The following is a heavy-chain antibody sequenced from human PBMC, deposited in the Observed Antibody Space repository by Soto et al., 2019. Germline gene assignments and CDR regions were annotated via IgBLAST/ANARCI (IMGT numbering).Heavy chain of an antibody. CDR3: AREGITIFGVAVLDYYYYGMDV. Sequence: EASVKVSCKASGYTFTSYYMHWVRQAPGQGLEWMGIIIPIFGTANYAQKFQGRVTITADESTSTAYMELSSLRSEDTAAYYCAREGITIFGVAVLDYYYYGMDVWGQGTTVTV. J-gene: IGHJ6*02. V-gene: IGHV1-69*13. CDR1: GYTFTSYY. D-gene: IGHD3-3*01. CDR2: IIPIFGTA.